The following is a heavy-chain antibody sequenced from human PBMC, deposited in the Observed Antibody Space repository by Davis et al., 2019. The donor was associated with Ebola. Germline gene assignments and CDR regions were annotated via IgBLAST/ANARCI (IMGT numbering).Heavy chain of an antibody. CDR3: ARVYCSGGSCYYYYGMDV. V-gene: IGHV3-23*01. D-gene: IGHD2-15*01. J-gene: IGHJ6*04. CDR2: ISGSGGST. CDR1: GFTFSSYA. Sequence: GESLKISCAASGFTFSSYAMSWVRQAPGKGLEWVSAISGSGGSTYYADSVKGRFTISRDNSKNTLYLQMNSLRAEDTAVYYCARVYCSGGSCYYYYGMDVWGKGTTVTVSS.